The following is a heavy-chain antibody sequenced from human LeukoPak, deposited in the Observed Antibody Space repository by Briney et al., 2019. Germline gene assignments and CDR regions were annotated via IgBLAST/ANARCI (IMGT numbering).Heavy chain of an antibody. CDR2: IYYSGST. V-gene: IGHV4-59*01. CDR1: GGSISSYY. J-gene: IGHJ6*03. CDR3: ATQYYYGSGGGDYYYMDA. D-gene: IGHD3-10*01. Sequence: SETLSLTCTVSGGSISSYYWSWIRQPPGKGLEWIGYIYYSGSTNYNPSLKSRVTISVDTSKNQFSLKLSSVTAADTAVYYCATQYYYGSGGGDYYYMDAWGKGTTVTISS.